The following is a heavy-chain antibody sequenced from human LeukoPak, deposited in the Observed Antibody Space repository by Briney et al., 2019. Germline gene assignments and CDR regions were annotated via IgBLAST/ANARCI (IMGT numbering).Heavy chain of an antibody. CDR1: GGSISGFY. Sequence: PSETLSLTCTVSGGSISGFYWNWIRQPPGKGLEWIGYVYYSGNTNYNPSLKSRVTMSVDSSKNQFSLILISVTAADTAVYYCARDLDWNYADYWGQGTLVTVSS. CDR3: ARDLDWNYADY. D-gene: IGHD1-7*01. CDR2: VYYSGNT. J-gene: IGHJ4*02. V-gene: IGHV4-59*12.